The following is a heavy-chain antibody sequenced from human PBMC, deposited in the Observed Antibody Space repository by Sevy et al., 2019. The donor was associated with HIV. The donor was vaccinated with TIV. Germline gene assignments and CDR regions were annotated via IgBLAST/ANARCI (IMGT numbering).Heavy chain of an antibody. V-gene: IGHV3-23*01. CDR1: GFTFSSYA. CDR3: AKDLVYAPYTTRTSFQH. D-gene: IGHD2-8*01. Sequence: GGSLRLSCAASGFTFSSYAMSWVRQAPGKGLEWVSAISGSGGSTYYADSVKGRFTISRDNSKNTLYLQMNSQRAEDTAVYYCAKDLVYAPYTTRTSFQHWGQGTLVTVSS. CDR2: ISGSGGST. J-gene: IGHJ1*01.